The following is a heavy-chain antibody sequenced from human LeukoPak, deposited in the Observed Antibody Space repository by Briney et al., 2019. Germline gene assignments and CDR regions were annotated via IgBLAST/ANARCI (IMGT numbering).Heavy chain of an antibody. CDR2: IKSKTDGGTT. D-gene: IGHD1-26*01. CDR1: GFTFSNAW. Sequence: GGSLRLSCAASGFTFSNAWMSWVRQAPGKGLEWVGRIKSKTDGGTTDYAAPVKGRFTISRDDSKNTLYLQMNSLKTEDTAVYYCTTELLVGAVRSPVDYWGQGTLVTVSS. J-gene: IGHJ4*02. V-gene: IGHV3-15*01. CDR3: TTELLVGAVRSPVDY.